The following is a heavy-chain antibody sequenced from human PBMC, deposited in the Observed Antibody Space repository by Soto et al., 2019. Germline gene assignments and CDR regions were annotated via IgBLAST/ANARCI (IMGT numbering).Heavy chain of an antibody. CDR1: GFSFGTYA. CDR3: AKEMRDGYQNAFDI. D-gene: IGHD5-12*01. CDR2: ISGSGGST. V-gene: IGHV3-23*01. Sequence: GGSLRLSCVASGFSFGTYAMTWVRQVPGKGLEWVSAISGSGGSTYYADSVKGRFTISRDNSKNTLYLQMNSLRAEDTAVYYCAKEMRDGYQNAFDIWGQGTMVTVSS. J-gene: IGHJ3*02.